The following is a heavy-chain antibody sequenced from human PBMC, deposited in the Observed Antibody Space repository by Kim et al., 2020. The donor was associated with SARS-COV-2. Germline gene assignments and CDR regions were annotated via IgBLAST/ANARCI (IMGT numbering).Heavy chain of an antibody. Sequence: GGSLRLSCAASGFTLSGSTVHWVRQASGKGLEWVGRIRSKANSYATAYAASVKHRFTIFRDDTKNTAYLQMNSLKTEDTAVYYCTRVNPIAGGWYDAFDIWGQGTMVTVSS. D-gene: IGHD6-19*01. CDR3: TRVNPIAGGWYDAFDI. V-gene: IGHV3-73*01. J-gene: IGHJ3*02. CDR2: IRSKANSYAT. CDR1: GFTLSGST.